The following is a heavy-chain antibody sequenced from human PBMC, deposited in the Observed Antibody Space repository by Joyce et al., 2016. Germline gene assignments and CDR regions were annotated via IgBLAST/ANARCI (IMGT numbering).Heavy chain of an antibody. CDR3: ARDRSSGFYYFDY. CDR2: ITSGDST. Sequence: EVQVVESGGGLMQPGGSLRLSCAASGFIVSSNYLSWVRQAPGKGLEWVSVITSGDSTYYADSVKGRFTISRDNSKNTVYLQMNSLRAEDTAVYYCARDRSSGFYYFDYWGQGTLVTVS. V-gene: IGHV3-53*02. CDR1: GFIVSSNY. J-gene: IGHJ4*02. D-gene: IGHD3-22*01.